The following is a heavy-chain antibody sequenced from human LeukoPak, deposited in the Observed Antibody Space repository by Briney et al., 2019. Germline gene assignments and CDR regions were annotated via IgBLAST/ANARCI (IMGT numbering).Heavy chain of an antibody. CDR1: GYTFTAYY. CDR2: ISPNSGGT. J-gene: IGHJ4*02. Sequence: ASVKISCKASGYTFTAYYMHWVRQAPGQGLEWMGWISPNSGGTNYAQKFQGRVTMTRDTSISTAYMELSRLRSDDTAVYYCARDADILTGYASFDYWGQGTLVTVSS. D-gene: IGHD3-9*01. CDR3: ARDADILTGYASFDY. V-gene: IGHV1-2*02.